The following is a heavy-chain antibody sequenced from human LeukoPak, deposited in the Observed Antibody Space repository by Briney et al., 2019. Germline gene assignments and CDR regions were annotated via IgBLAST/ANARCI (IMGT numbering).Heavy chain of an antibody. V-gene: IGHV3-21*01. CDR2: ISSSSVYI. Sequence: KPGGSLRLSCAASGFTFSSYSMNWVRQAPGKGLEWVSSISSSSVYIYYADSVKGRFTISRDNAKNSLYLLMNGLRAEDTAVYYCARDRREWELNAFDIWGQGTMVTVSS. D-gene: IGHD1-26*01. J-gene: IGHJ3*02. CDR3: ARDRREWELNAFDI. CDR1: GFTFSSYS.